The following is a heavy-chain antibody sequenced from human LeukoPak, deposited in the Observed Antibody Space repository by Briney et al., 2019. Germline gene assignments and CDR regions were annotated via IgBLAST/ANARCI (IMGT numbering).Heavy chain of an antibody. CDR1: GFTFSTYW. J-gene: IGHJ6*03. CDR2: IKSDGSST. Sequence: GGSPRVSCAASGFTFSTYWMHWVRQAPGKGLVWVSRIKSDGSSTNYADSVKGRFTISRDNAKNTLYLQMNSLRAEDTAVYYCARDGMYGSSSYSYYMDVWSEATSVTVSS. D-gene: IGHD6-6*01. V-gene: IGHV3-74*01. CDR3: ARDGMYGSSSYSYYMDV.